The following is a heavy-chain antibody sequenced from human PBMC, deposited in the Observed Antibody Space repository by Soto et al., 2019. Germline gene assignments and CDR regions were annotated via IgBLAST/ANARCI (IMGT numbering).Heavy chain of an antibody. Sequence: SETLSLTCTVSSGSISGYYWSWIRQPPGKGLEWIGYIFYSGSTNYNPSLKRRVKISVDTSKNQFSLKLSSVAAADTAVYYCARVAGQWLWHFNDWGQGTLVTVSS. J-gene: IGHJ4*02. V-gene: IGHV4-59*01. D-gene: IGHD3-22*01. CDR3: ARVAGQWLWHFND. CDR2: IFYSGST. CDR1: SGSISGYY.